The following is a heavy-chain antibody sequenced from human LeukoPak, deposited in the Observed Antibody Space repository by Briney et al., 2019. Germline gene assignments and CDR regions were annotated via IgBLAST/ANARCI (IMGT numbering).Heavy chain of an antibody. CDR1: GFTFSSYG. D-gene: IGHD6-13*01. J-gene: IGHJ4*02. Sequence: GGSLRLSCAASGFTFSSYGMHWVRQAPGKGLEWVAVIWYDGSNKYYADSVKGRFTISRDNSKNTLYLQMNSLRAEDTAVYYCARDRGLAAAGIDYWGQGTLVTVSS. V-gene: IGHV3-33*01. CDR2: IWYDGSNK. CDR3: ARDRGLAAAGIDY.